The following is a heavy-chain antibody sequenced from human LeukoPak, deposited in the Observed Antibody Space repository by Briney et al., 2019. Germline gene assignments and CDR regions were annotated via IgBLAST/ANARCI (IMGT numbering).Heavy chain of an antibody. CDR1: GFSFGTFG. CDR2: ITGSSTCT. J-gene: IGHJ2*01. D-gene: IGHD2-8*02. CDR3: ARELVSLGTGYFDL. V-gene: IGHV3-23*01. Sequence: PVGSLRLSCEASGFSFGTFGMTWVRQAPGKGLEWVSGITGSSTCTYYADSVRGRFTISRDNSKNSLHLQMNNLTADDTAIYYCARELVSLGTGYFDLWGRGTLVTVAS.